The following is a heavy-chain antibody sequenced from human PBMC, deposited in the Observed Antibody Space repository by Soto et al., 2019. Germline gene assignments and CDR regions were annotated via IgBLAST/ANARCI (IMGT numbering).Heavy chain of an antibody. CDR2: IIPIFGTA. Sequence: QVQLVQSGAEVKKPGSSVKVSCKASGGTFSSYAISWVRQAPGQGLEWMGGIIPIFGTANYAQKFQGRVTITADGSTSTAYMGLSSLRSEDTAVYYCAASTASGWYYYYYGMDVWGQGTTVTVSS. J-gene: IGHJ6*02. D-gene: IGHD6-19*01. CDR3: AASTASGWYYYYYGMDV. CDR1: GGTFSSYA. V-gene: IGHV1-69*01.